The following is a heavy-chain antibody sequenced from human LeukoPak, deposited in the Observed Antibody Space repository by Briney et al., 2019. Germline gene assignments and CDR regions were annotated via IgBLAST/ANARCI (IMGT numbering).Heavy chain of an antibody. V-gene: IGHV3-21*01. CDR1: GFTFSSYS. CDR3: ARDRSLGTVWFGPKRYYYFDY. Sequence: GGSLRLSCAASGFTFSSYSMNCVRQAPGKGLEWVSSISSSSSYIYYADSVKGRFTISRDNAKNSLYLQMNSLRAEDTAVYYCARDRSLGTVWFGPKRYYYFDYWGQGTLVTVSS. J-gene: IGHJ4*02. D-gene: IGHD3-10*01. CDR2: ISSSSSYI.